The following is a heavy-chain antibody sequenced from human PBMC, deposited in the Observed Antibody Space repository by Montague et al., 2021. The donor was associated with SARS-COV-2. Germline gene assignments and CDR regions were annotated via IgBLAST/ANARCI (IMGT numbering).Heavy chain of an antibody. V-gene: IGHV4-59*01. CDR2: TYNSENT. J-gene: IGHJ6*02. CDR3: ARGINSAGSYYYHLDV. D-gene: IGHD2-21*01. Sequence: SETLSLTCNVAGGSMSGYNWSWIRQPPGKGLQWIGSTYNSENTSYNPSLWSRVTISVDTSKKQFSLRLSSVTAADTAVYFCARGINSAGSYYYHLDVWGQGTTVTVSS. CDR1: GGSMSGYN.